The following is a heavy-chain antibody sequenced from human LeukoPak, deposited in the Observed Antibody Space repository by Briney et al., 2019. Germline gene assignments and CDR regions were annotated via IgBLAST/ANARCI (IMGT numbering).Heavy chain of an antibody. D-gene: IGHD5-18*01. J-gene: IGHJ6*02. CDR3: ASRYTYGPGQYGSDV. V-gene: IGHV1-69*13. CDR2: IIPMFGST. CDR1: GDTFSSYV. Sequence: ASVKVSCKASGDTFSSYVISWVRQAPGQGLKWMGRIIPMFGSTNYAQKFQGRVTITADESTSTGYMELSSLRSEDTAVYYCASRYTYGPGQYGSDVWGQGTTITISS.